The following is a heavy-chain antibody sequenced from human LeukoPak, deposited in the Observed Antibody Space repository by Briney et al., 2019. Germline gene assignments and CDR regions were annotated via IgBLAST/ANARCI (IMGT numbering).Heavy chain of an antibody. CDR1: GYTFDDYG. V-gene: IGHV3-20*04. Sequence: SGGYLRLSWAASGYTFDDYGMSWVRQAPGKGLEWVSGINWNGGSTGYADSVKGRFTISRDNSKNTLYLQMNSLRAEDTAVYYCAKDKATDYYWGQGTLVTVSS. J-gene: IGHJ4*02. D-gene: IGHD5-12*01. CDR2: INWNGGST. CDR3: AKDKATDYY.